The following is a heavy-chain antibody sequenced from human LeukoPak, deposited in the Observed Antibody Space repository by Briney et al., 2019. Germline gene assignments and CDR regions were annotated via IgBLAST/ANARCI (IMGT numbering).Heavy chain of an antibody. V-gene: IGHV3-48*03. CDR2: ISSSGSTI. CDR3: ACQGYSYGLYYFDY. Sequence: GGSLRLSCAASGFTFSSYEMNWVRQAPGKGLEWVSYISSSGSTIYYADSVKGRFTISRDNAKNSLYLQMNSLRAEDTAVYYCACQGYSYGLYYFDYWDQGTLVTVSS. D-gene: IGHD5-18*01. CDR1: GFTFSSYE. J-gene: IGHJ4*02.